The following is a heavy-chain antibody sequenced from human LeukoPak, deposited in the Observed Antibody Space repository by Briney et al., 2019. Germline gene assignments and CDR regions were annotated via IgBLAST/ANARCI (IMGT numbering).Heavy chain of an antibody. CDR1: GFTFSSYA. CDR2: ISGSGGST. CDR3: AKDPLGRAYYFDY. V-gene: IGHV3-23*01. D-gene: IGHD1-26*01. Sequence: QSGGSLRLSCAASGFTFSSYAMSWVRQAPGKGLEWVSAISGSGGSTYYADSVKGRFTISRDNSKNTPYLQMNSLRAEDTAVYYCAKDPLGRAYYFDYWGQGTLVTVSS. J-gene: IGHJ4*02.